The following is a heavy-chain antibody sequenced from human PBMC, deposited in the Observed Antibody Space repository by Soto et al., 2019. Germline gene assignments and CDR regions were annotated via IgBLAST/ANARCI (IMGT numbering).Heavy chain of an antibody. CDR2: INHSGST. CDR1: GGSFSGYY. CDR3: ARGRGIVVPAAPIPCYYYGMDV. D-gene: IGHD2-2*01. Sequence: SETLSLTCAVYGGSFSGYYWSWIRQPPGKGLEWIGEINHSGSTNYNPSLKSRVTISVDTSKNQFSLKLSSVTAADTAVYYCARGRGIVVPAAPIPCYYYGMDVWGQGTTVTVSS. V-gene: IGHV4-34*01. J-gene: IGHJ6*02.